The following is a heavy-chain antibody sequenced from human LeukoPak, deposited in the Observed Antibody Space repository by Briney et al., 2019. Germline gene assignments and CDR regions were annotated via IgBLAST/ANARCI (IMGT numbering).Heavy chain of an antibody. CDR2: IKSKTDGGTT. V-gene: IGHV3-15*01. Sequence: GGSLRLSCAASGFTFSNAWMSWVRQAPGKGLEWVGRIKSKTDGGTTDYAAPVKGRFTILRDDSKNTLYLQMNSLKTEDTAVYYCATDYGSGSYHYFNYWGQGTLVTVSS. D-gene: IGHD3-10*01. J-gene: IGHJ4*02. CDR3: ATDYGSGSYHYFNY. CDR1: GFTFSNAW.